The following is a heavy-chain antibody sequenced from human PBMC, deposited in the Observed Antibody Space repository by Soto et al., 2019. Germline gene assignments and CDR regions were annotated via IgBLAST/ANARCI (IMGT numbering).Heavy chain of an antibody. D-gene: IGHD1-26*01. CDR2: ISGSADVT. CDR1: GFSFSSYA. J-gene: IGHJ4*02. CDR3: AKDDNSGSYPPYFDY. Sequence: EAQLLESGGGLVQPGGSLRISCAASGFSFSSYAMSWVRQAPGKGLEWVSVISGSADVTYYADSVKGRFTISRDNSKNTVYLQMNSLRAEDTAVYYCAKDDNSGSYPPYFDYWGQGTLVTVSS. V-gene: IGHV3-23*01.